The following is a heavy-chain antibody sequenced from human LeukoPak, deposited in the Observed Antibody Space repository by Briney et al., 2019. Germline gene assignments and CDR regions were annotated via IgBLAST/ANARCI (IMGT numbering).Heavy chain of an antibody. Sequence: KPSETLSLTCTVSGGSISSSSSYWGWIRQPPGKGLEWIGSIYYSGSSFDNPALKSRVTISVDTSKNQFSLKLSSVTAADTAVYYCAKSGGYGLIDYWGQGTLVTVSS. CDR3: AKSGGYGLIDY. CDR1: GGSISSSSSY. D-gene: IGHD1-26*01. J-gene: IGHJ4*02. CDR2: IYYSGSS. V-gene: IGHV4-39*01.